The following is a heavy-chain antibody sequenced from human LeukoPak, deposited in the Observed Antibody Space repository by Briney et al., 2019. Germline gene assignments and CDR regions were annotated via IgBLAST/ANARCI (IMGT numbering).Heavy chain of an antibody. CDR3: ARLWSSGTTPIDY. V-gene: IGHV4-59*08. D-gene: IGHD3-10*01. CDR2: INYSGST. CDR1: GGSISTYF. Sequence: SETLSLTCTVSGGSISTYFWSWIRQPPGKGLEWIGHINYSGSTNHNPSLKSRVTISLDTSNNQFSLKLNSVTAADTAVYYCARLWSSGTTPIDYWGQGTLVTVSS. J-gene: IGHJ4*02.